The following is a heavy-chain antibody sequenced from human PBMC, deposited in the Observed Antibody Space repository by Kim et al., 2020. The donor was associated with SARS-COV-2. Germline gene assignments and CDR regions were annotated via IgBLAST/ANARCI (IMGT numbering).Heavy chain of an antibody. D-gene: IGHD2-15*01. CDR2: INPSGDTT. CDR1: GYTFTSYY. CDR3: ARVPLGFCRGGSCEPVRWYFEL. J-gene: IGHJ2*01. V-gene: IGHV1-46*01. Sequence: ASVKVSCKASGYTFTSYYIHWVRQAPGQGLEWMGIINPSGDTTNYAQKFQGRVTFTSDTSTSTVYMELSSLRSEDTAVYFCARVPLGFCRGGSCEPVRWYFELWGRGSLVTISS.